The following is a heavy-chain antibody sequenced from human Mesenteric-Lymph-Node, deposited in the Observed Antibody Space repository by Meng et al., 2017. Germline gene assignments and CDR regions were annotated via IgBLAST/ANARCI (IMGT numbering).Heavy chain of an antibody. CDR3: VGTGSSSYGVDV. Sequence: GESLKISCKGTGYSFTDYWIGWVRQMPEKGLEWMGIIFPSDSDARYSPSFQGQVTISVEKSISTAYLQWRSLKASDTAIYYCVGTGSSSYGVDVWGQGTTVTVSS. CDR1: GYSFTDYW. CDR2: IFPSDSDA. V-gene: IGHV5-51*01. D-gene: IGHD6-6*01. J-gene: IGHJ6*02.